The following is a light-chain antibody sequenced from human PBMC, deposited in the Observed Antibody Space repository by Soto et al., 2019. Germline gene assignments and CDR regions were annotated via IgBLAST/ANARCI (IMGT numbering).Light chain of an antibody. CDR1: GTDVGQYNY. CDR2: HVS. Sequence: QSVLTQPPSASGSPGQSVTISCTGAGTDVGQYNYVSWYQQHPGKAPKLLIHHVSRRPSGVPARFSGSKSGNTASLTVSGLQTEDDAHYYCSSYGGFNNVLFGGGTKLTVL. CDR3: SSYGGFNNVL. J-gene: IGLJ2*01. V-gene: IGLV2-8*01.